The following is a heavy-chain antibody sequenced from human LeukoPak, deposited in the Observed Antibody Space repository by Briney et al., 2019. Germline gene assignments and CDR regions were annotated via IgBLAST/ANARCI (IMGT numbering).Heavy chain of an antibody. CDR1: GGSISSYY. V-gene: IGHV4-59*08. D-gene: IGHD3-22*01. J-gene: IGHJ4*02. CDR3: AGHTSSGYYVFEY. CDR2: IYYSGGT. Sequence: TSETLSLTCTVSGGSISSYYWSWIRQPPGKGLEWIGHIYYSGGTNYTPSLKSRVSISVDTTKNQFSLKLSSVTAADTAVYYCAGHTSSGYYVFEYWGQGTLVTVSS.